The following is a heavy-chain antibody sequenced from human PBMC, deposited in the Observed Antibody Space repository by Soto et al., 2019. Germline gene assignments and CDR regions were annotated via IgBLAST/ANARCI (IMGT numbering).Heavy chain of an antibody. Sequence: SLRLSCTASGFTFRNYAMGWVRQAPGRGLEWVSSLNGGANGPSYADSVKGRFTISRDNSKNTLYLQMNSLSADDTAVYYCAKDPGNARYFDCWGQGTLVTVSS. V-gene: IGHV3-23*01. CDR1: GFTFRNYA. CDR3: AKDPGNARYFDC. J-gene: IGHJ4*02. CDR2: LNGGANGP.